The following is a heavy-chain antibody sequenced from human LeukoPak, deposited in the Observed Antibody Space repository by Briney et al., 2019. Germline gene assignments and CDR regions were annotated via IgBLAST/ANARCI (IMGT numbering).Heavy chain of an antibody. J-gene: IGHJ4*02. V-gene: IGHV3-43D*03. CDR1: GFTFDDYA. CDR3: AKALHDSSGYHYYFDY. Sequence: PGRSLRLSCAASGFTFDDYAMHWVRQAPGKGLEWVSLISWDGGSTYYADSVKGRFTISRDNSKNSLYLQMNSLRAEDTALYYCAKALHDSSGYHYYFDYWGQGTLVTVSS. D-gene: IGHD3-22*01. CDR2: ISWDGGST.